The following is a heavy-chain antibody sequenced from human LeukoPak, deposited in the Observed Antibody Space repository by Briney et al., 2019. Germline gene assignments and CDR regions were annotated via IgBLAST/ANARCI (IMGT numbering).Heavy chain of an antibody. J-gene: IGHJ4*02. CDR3: ARGVGTVTTLYYFDY. CDR2: ISGSGGST. V-gene: IGHV3-23*01. Sequence: GGSLRLSCAASGFTFSSYAMSWVRRAPGKGLEWVSAISGSGGSTYYADSVKGRFTISRDNSKNTLYLQMNSLRAEDTAVYYCARGVGTVTTLYYFDYWGQGTLVTVSS. CDR1: GFTFSSYA. D-gene: IGHD4-17*01.